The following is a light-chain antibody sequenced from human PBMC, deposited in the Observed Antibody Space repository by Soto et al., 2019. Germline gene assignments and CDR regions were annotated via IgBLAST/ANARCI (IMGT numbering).Light chain of an antibody. CDR1: SSNIGNNY. V-gene: IGLV1-51*02. Sequence: QSVLTQPPSVSEASGQKVTISCSGSSSNIGNNYVSWYQQLPGTAPKLLIYENNKRPSGIPDRFSGSKSGTSATLGITGLQTGDEADYYCGTWDSSLSASYVFGTGAKVTVL. CDR3: GTWDSSLSASYV. J-gene: IGLJ1*01. CDR2: ENN.